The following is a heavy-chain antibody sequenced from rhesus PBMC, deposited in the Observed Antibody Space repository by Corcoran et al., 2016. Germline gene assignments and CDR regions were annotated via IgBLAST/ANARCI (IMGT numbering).Heavy chain of an antibody. Sequence: EVQLVESGGGLVQPGGSLRLSCAASGFTFSSYWMYWFRQAPGKGLAWVSSLSSDGSSTSDAESGKGRCTITRGNAKNSLYLQMNSLRAADTAVYYCAKEGWGSVGAFDFWGQGLRVTVSS. CDR1: GFTFSSYW. CDR2: LSSDGSST. D-gene: IGHD5-24*01. J-gene: IGHJ3*01. V-gene: IGHV3-119*01. CDR3: AKEGWGSVGAFDF.